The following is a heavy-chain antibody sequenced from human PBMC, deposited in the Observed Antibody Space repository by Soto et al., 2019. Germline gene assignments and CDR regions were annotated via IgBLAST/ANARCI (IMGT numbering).Heavy chain of an antibody. Sequence: SVKVSCKASGGTFSSYAISWVRQAPGQGLEWMGGIIPIFGTANYAQKFQGRVTITADESTSTAYMELSSLRSEDTAVYYCARNLWSDYGDYGSAAFDIWGQGTMVT. CDR3: ARNLWSDYGDYGSAAFDI. V-gene: IGHV1-69*13. CDR1: GGTFSSYA. CDR2: IIPIFGTA. D-gene: IGHD4-17*01. J-gene: IGHJ3*02.